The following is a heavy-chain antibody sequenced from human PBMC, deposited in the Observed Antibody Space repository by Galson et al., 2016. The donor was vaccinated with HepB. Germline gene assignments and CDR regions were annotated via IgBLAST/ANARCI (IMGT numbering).Heavy chain of an antibody. V-gene: IGHV3-9*01. J-gene: IGHJ3*02. CDR1: GFTFRSYG. CDR2: IDWNGGNT. D-gene: IGHD3-22*01. Sequence: SLRLSCASSGFTFRSYGMNWVRQAPGKGLEWVSGIDWNGGNTDYADAVKGRFTISRDNVKNTLYLQMNILTVEDTALYYCAKVRSRDKSCGYFRAVDIWGQGTMVTVSS. CDR3: AKVRSRDKSCGYFRAVDI.